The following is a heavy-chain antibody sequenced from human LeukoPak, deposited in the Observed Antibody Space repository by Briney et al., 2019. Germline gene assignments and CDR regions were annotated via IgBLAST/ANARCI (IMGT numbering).Heavy chain of an antibody. CDR1: GFTFSSYA. V-gene: IGHV3-23*01. Sequence: TGGSLRLSCAASGFTFSSYAISWVRQAPGKGLEWVSAISGSGGSTYYADSVKGRFTIPRDNSKNTLYLQMNSLRAEDTAVYYCATSGYSYGYVDYWGQGTLVTVSS. CDR2: ISGSGGST. J-gene: IGHJ4*02. CDR3: ATSGYSYGYVDY. D-gene: IGHD5-18*01.